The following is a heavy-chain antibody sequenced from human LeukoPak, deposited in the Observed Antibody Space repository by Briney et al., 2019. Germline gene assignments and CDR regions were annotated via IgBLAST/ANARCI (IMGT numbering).Heavy chain of an antibody. Sequence: GGSLRLSCAASGFTFSSYSMNWVRQAPGKGLEWVSSISSSSSYIYYADSVKGRFTTSRDNAKNSLYLQMNSLRAEDTAVYYCARGPVAVAAYNWFDPWGQGTLVTVSS. D-gene: IGHD6-19*01. CDR1: GFTFSSYS. CDR3: ARGPVAVAAYNWFDP. J-gene: IGHJ5*02. CDR2: ISSSSSYI. V-gene: IGHV3-21*01.